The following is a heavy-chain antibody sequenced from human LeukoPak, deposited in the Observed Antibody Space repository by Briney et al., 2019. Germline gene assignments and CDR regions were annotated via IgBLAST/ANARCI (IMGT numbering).Heavy chain of an antibody. CDR2: IYTSGGT. J-gene: IGHJ4*02. CDR1: GGSISSGSYY. V-gene: IGHV4-61*02. D-gene: IGHD3-22*01. CDR3: ARRIMGIYYDSRGLGY. Sequence: TLSLTCTVSGGSISSGSYYWSWIRQPAGKGLEWIGRIYTSGGTNYNPSLKSRVTISVDTSKNQFSLKLSSVTAADTAVYYCARRIMGIYYDSRGLGYWGQGTLVTVSS.